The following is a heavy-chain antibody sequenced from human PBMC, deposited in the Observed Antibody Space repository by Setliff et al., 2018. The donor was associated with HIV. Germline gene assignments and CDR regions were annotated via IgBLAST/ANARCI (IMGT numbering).Heavy chain of an antibody. CDR3: ARHRVRDSWRGLGGTFDY. Sequence: SETLSLTCTVSGGFISGYYWSWIRQPPGKGLEWIGTIFYTGNTNYNPSLKSRVTLSGGMSENQLFLRLTSVTAADTAVYYCARHRVRDSWRGLGGTFDYWGQGTQVTVSS. D-gene: IGHD3-3*01. CDR2: IFYTGNT. J-gene: IGHJ4*02. V-gene: IGHV4-59*01. CDR1: GGFISGYY.